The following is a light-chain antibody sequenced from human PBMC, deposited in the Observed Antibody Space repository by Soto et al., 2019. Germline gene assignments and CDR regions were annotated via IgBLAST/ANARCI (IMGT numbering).Light chain of an antibody. Sequence: DIVLTQSPGNLSLSPGEGATLSCRASQSVNNAYLAWYLQKPGQAPRLLIHGASSRATGIPDRFSGSGYGTDFTLTISRLEPEDFGVYYCQQYGSSPSMYTFGQGTKLEIK. CDR3: QQYGSSPSMYT. CDR1: QSVNNAY. J-gene: IGKJ2*01. CDR2: GAS. V-gene: IGKV3-20*01.